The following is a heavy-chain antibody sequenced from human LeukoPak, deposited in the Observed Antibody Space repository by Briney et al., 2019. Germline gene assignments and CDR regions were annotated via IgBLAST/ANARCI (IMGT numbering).Heavy chain of an antibody. CDR3: ARASSSILIFFDY. D-gene: IGHD6-6*01. CDR2: IGTAGDT. J-gene: IGHJ4*02. V-gene: IGHV3-13*01. CDR1: GFTFSSYD. Sequence: PGGSLRLSCAASGFTFSSYDMHWVHQATGKGLEWVLAIGTAGDTYYPGSVKGRFTISRENAKNSLYLQMNSLRAGDTAVYYCARASSSILIFFDYWGQGTLVTVSS.